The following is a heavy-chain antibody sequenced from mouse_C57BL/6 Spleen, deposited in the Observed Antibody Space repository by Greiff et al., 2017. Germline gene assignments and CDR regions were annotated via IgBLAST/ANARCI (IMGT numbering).Heavy chain of an antibody. CDR2: IRLKSDNYAT. J-gene: IGHJ4*01. D-gene: IGHD2-4*01. V-gene: IGHV6-3*01. Sequence: EVQLVESGGGLVQPGGSMKLSCVASGFTFSNYWMNWVRQSPEKGLEWVAQIRLKSDNYATHYAESVKGRFTISRDDSKSSVYLQMNNLRAEDTGIYYCYDYDLYYAMDYWGQGTSVTVSS. CDR3: YDYDLYYAMDY. CDR1: GFTFSNYW.